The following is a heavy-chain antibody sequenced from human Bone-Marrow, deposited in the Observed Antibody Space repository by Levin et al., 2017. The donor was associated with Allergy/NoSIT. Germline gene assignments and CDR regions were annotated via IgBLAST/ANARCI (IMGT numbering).Heavy chain of an antibody. V-gene: IGHV4-31*03. CDR1: GGSISGGGYY. J-gene: IGHJ4*02. CDR3: ARFNGYDFDY. D-gene: IGHD5-12*01. Sequence: PSETLSLTCTVSGGSISGGGYYWSWIRQHPGKGLEWIGYIYYSGNTYYNPSLKSRVIISVVTSKNQLSLKLTSVTVADTAMYYCARFNGYDFDYWGQGTLVTVSS. CDR2: IYYSGNT.